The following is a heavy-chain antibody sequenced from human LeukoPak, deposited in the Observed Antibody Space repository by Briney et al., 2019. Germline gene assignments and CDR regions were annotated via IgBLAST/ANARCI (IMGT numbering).Heavy chain of an antibody. D-gene: IGHD3-22*01. V-gene: IGHV3-49*03. Sequence: GGSLRLSCTASVFTLGVYAMSWFRQAPGKGLERVGFIRSKVFGGTTAYAPSVKGRFTISRDDSKSIAYLQMSTLKTEDTAVYYCSRLYSYNYAGSGYLNFDYWGQGALVTVSS. CDR1: VFTLGVYA. J-gene: IGHJ4*02. CDR2: IRSKVFGGTT. CDR3: SRLYSYNYAGSGYLNFDY.